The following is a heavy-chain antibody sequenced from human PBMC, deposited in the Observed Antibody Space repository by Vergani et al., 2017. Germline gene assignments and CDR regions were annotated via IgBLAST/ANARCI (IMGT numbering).Heavy chain of an antibody. CDR3: ATKSCGTPGCQIGDFRE. CDR2: ISYDGTQK. V-gene: IGHV3-30*03. Sequence: QVHLVESGGGVVQPGRSLRLSCVVSGFTSSYYGMHWVRQAPGKGLEWVAVISYDGTQKYYADSVKGRFTISRDNSKSTLYLQMNSLRTEDTAGYYCATKSCGTPGCQIGDFRERVQGTLVTVCS. CDR1: GFTSSYYG. D-gene: IGHD1-1*01. J-gene: IGHJ1*01.